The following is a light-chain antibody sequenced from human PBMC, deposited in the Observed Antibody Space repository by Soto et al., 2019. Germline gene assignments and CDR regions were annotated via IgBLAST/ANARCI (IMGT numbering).Light chain of an antibody. J-gene: IGKJ5*01. Sequence: DLQMTQSPSSLSASVGDRVTITGLASQSITNYLNWYQQKPGKAPKLLIYAASSLQSGVPSRFSGSGSGTDFTLTISSLQPEDFATYYCQQSYSNPITFGQGTRLEIK. CDR1: QSITNY. V-gene: IGKV1-39*01. CDR2: AAS. CDR3: QQSYSNPIT.